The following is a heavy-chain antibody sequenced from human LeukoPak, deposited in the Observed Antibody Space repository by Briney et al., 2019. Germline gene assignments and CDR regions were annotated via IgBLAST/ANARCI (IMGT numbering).Heavy chain of an antibody. J-gene: IGHJ4*02. V-gene: IGHV1-2*06. Sequence: ASVKVSCKASGYTFTGYHMHWVRQAPGQGLEWMGRINPNSGDTNYAQKFQGRVTMTRDTSISTAYMELSRLRFDETAVYYCARDYCSSTSCLFDYWGQGTLVTVSS. D-gene: IGHD2-2*01. CDR2: INPNSGDT. CDR1: GYTFTGYH. CDR3: ARDYCSSTSCLFDY.